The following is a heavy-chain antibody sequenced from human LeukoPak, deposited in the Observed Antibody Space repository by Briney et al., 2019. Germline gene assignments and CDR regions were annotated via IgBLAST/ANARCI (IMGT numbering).Heavy chain of an antibody. CDR3: SHPSTPDYGGLDY. Sequence: PGGSLRLSCAASGFTFRLYVMTWVRQAPGKGLEWVSAITGSGGSIYYADSVRGRFTISRDNSKNTLYLQMNSLRDEDTAVYYCSHPSTPDYGGLDYWGQGTLVAVSS. V-gene: IGHV3-23*01. CDR2: ITGSGGSI. D-gene: IGHD4-17*01. CDR1: GFTFRLYV. J-gene: IGHJ4*02.